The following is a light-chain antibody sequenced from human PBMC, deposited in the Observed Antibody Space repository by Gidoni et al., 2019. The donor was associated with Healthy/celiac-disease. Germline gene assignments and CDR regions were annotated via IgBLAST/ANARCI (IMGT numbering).Light chain of an antibody. CDR1: SSDVGGYNY. Sequence: QSALNQPPSASGSPGQSVTISCTGTSSDVGGYNYVSWYQQHPGKAPQLMIYEVSKRPSGVPDRFSGSKSGNTASLTVSGLQAEDEADYYCSSYAGSNPVVFGGGTKLTVL. V-gene: IGLV2-8*01. J-gene: IGLJ2*01. CDR3: SSYAGSNPVV. CDR2: EVS.